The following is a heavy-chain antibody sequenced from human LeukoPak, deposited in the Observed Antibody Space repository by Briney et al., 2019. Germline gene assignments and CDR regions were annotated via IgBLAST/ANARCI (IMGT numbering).Heavy chain of an antibody. CDR2: IYSNGGA. J-gene: IGHJ4*02. V-gene: IGHV4-31*03. CDR1: GGSISSGGYY. CDR3: ARGGGIAVADPLGGDY. Sequence: SETLSLTCTVSGGSISSGGYYWSWIRQYPGKGLEWIGYIYSNGGAFYNPSLKSRVTISVDTSRNQFSLKLSSVTAADTAVYYCARGGGIAVADPLGGDYWGQGTLVTVSS. D-gene: IGHD6-19*01.